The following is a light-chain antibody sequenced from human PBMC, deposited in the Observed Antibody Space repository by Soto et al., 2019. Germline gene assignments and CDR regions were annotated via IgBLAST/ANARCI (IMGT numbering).Light chain of an antibody. CDR2: GAS. V-gene: IGKV3-20*01. J-gene: IGKJ2*01. CDR1: HSVSSNY. CDR3: QQYGSFPYT. Sequence: EIVLTQSPGTLSLSPGERATLSCRASHSVSSNYLAWYQQKPGQAPRLLISGASSRATGIPDRFSGSGSGTDVTLTLSSLDPEDFAVDYCQQYGSFPYTFGQGTKLEIK.